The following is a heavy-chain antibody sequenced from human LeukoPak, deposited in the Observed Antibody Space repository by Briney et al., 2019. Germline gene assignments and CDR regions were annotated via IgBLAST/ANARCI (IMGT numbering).Heavy chain of an antibody. D-gene: IGHD3-22*01. Sequence: GGSLRLSCAASGFTFSDYYMSWIRQAPGKGLEWVSYISSSGSTIYYADSVKGRFTISRDNAKNSLYLQMNSLRAEDTAVYYCARDDDTSGHYSFFPHWGQGTLVTVSS. CDR1: GFTFSDYY. CDR3: ARDDDTSGHYSFFPH. V-gene: IGHV3-11*01. CDR2: ISSSGSTI. J-gene: IGHJ1*01.